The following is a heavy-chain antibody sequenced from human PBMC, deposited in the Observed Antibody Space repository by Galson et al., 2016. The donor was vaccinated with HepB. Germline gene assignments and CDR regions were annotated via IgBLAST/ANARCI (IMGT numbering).Heavy chain of an antibody. D-gene: IGHD3-3*01. Sequence: SLRLSCAASGFTFSSYAMHWVRQAPGKGLEWVALISYDGSNKYYADSVKGRFTLSRDNSKNTLYLQMNSLRAEDTAVYYCARGGTPYDFWTTGAFDIWGQGTMVTGSS. V-gene: IGHV3-30-3*01. CDR1: GFTFSSYA. J-gene: IGHJ3*02. CDR2: ISYDGSNK. CDR3: ARGGTPYDFWTTGAFDI.